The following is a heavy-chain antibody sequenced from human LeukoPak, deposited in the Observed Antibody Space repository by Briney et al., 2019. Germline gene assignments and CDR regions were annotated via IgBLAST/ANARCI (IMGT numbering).Heavy chain of an antibody. Sequence: GESLKISCKSSGNSFSDYWIGWVRQMPGKGLEWMGIIYPGDSDTRYNPSFQGQVTISADKSISTAYLQWSSLKASDTAMYYCTRHKLYHGAPRLDYWGQGTLVTVSS. D-gene: IGHD4/OR15-4a*01. CDR3: TRHKLYHGAPRLDY. J-gene: IGHJ4*02. CDR2: IYPGDSDT. V-gene: IGHV5-51*01. CDR1: GNSFSDYW.